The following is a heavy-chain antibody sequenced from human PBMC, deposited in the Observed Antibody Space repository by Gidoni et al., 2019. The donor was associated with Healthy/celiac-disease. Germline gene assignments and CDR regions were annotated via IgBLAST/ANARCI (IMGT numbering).Heavy chain of an antibody. CDR1: GFTFGDYA. J-gene: IGHJ3*02. V-gene: IGHV3-49*03. Sequence: EVQLVESGGGLVQPGRSLRLSCTASGFTFGDYAMSWFRQAPGKGLEWVGFIRSKAYGGTTEYAASVKGRFTISRDDSKSIAYLQMNSLKTEDTAVYYCTSDWVTLGPNAFDIWGQGTMVTVSS. CDR3: TSDWVTLGPNAFDI. D-gene: IGHD2-21*02. CDR2: IRSKAYGGTT.